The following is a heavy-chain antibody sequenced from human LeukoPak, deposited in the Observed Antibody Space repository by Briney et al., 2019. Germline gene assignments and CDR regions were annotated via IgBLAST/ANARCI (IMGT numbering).Heavy chain of an antibody. CDR3: ASGSLSYTSSYFWFDP. V-gene: IGHV1-2*02. CDR2: IKPNSGGT. CDR1: GYTFTGYY. D-gene: IGHD6-13*01. J-gene: IGHJ5*02. Sequence: ASVKVSCKASGYTFTGYYMHWVRQAPGQGLEWLGWIKPNSGGTKYAQKFRGRVTMTRDTSISTAYMELTRLRSDDTALYYCASGSLSYTSSYFWFDPWGQGTLVTVSS.